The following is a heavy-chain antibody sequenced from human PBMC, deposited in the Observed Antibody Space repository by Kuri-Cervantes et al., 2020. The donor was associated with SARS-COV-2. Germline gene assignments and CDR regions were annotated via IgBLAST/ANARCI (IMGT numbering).Heavy chain of an antibody. CDR2: INPNYGGT. J-gene: IGHJ6*02. V-gene: IGHV1-2*06. D-gene: IGHD3/OR15-3a*01. CDR3: ARWTSAYYGMDV. CDR1: GYNFNGYY. Sequence: ASVKVSCKASGYNFNGYYMHWVRQAPGQGLEWVGRINPNYGGTNFAQKFQGRVTMTRDTSISTAFMELSRLRSDDTALYYCARWTSAYYGMDVWGQGTTVTVSS.